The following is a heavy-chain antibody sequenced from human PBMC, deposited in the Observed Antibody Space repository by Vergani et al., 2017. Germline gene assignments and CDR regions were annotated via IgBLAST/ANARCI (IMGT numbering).Heavy chain of an antibody. J-gene: IGHJ6*03. CDR3: AKDTPHSSGWENYYYYYMDV. V-gene: IGHV3-23*01. D-gene: IGHD6-19*01. CDR2: ISGRGGST. Sequence: EVQLLESGGGLVQPGGSLRLSCAASGFTFSSYAMSWVRQAPGKGLEWVSAISGRGGSTYYADSVKGRFTISRDNSKNTLYLQMNSLRAEDTAVYYCAKDTPHSSGWENYYYYYMDVWGKGTTVTVSS. CDR1: GFTFSSYA.